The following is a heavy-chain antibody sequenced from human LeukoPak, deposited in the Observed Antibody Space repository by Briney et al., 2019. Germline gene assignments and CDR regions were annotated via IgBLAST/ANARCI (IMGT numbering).Heavy chain of an antibody. Sequence: ASVKVSCKASGGTFSSYAISWVRQAPGQGLEWMGRIIPILGIANYAQKFQGRVTITADKSTSTAYMELSSLRSEDTAVYYCARDQGVGVQGIAVAGTGLGNYWGQGTLVTVSS. CDR2: IIPILGIA. V-gene: IGHV1-69*04. J-gene: IGHJ4*02. CDR3: ARDQGVGVQGIAVAGTGLGNY. D-gene: IGHD6-19*01. CDR1: GGTFSSYA.